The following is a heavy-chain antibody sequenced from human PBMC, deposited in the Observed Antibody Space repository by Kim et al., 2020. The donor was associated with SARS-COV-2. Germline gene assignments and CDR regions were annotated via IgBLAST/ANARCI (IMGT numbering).Heavy chain of an antibody. CDR3: ARTPDHYDILTGYYFEWFEP. D-gene: IGHD3-9*01. CDR2: IYYSGST. Sequence: SETLSLTCTVSGGSISSSSYYWGWIRQPPGKGLEWIGSIYYSGSTYYNPSLKSRVTISVDTSKNQFSLKLSSVTAADTAVYYCARTPDHYDILTGYYFEWFEPWGQGTLVTVAS. V-gene: IGHV4-39*01. CDR1: GGSISSSSYY. J-gene: IGHJ5*02.